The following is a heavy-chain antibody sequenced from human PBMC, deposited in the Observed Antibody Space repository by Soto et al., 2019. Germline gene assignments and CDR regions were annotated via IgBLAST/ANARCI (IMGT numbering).Heavy chain of an antibody. CDR1: GCTFSSYA. Sequence: GSLRVSCAASGCTFSSYAMSWVRQAPGKGLEWISTISGSGGSTYYADSVKGRFTISRDNSKNTLYLQMNSLRAEDTAVYYCAKVRVDCSSTSCLSLYGMDVWGHGTTVTVSS. V-gene: IGHV3-23*01. D-gene: IGHD2-2*01. CDR2: ISGSGGST. J-gene: IGHJ6*02. CDR3: AKVRVDCSSTSCLSLYGMDV.